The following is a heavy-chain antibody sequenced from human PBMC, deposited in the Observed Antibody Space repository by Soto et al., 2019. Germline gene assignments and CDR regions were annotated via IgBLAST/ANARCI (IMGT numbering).Heavy chain of an antibody. J-gene: IGHJ4*02. CDR2: INPSGGST. V-gene: IGHV1-46*01. Sequence: ASVKVSCKASGYTFTNYYMHWVRQAPGQGLEWMGIINPSGGSTSYAQKFQGRVTMTGDTSTSTAYMELSSLRSEDTAVYYCATTPRVYCSGGSCYAYYFDYWGQGTLVTVS. CDR3: ATTPRVYCSGGSCYAYYFDY. D-gene: IGHD2-15*01. CDR1: GYTFTNYY.